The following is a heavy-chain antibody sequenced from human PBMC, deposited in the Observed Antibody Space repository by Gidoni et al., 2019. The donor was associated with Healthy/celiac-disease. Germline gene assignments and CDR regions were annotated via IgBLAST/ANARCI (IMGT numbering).Heavy chain of an antibody. CDR1: GYTLPELS. CDR3: ATEYSSSWSYWYFDL. V-gene: IGHV1-24*01. CDR2: FDPEDGET. J-gene: IGHJ2*01. D-gene: IGHD6-13*01. Sequence: QVQLVQSGAEVKKPGSSVKVPCKVSGYTLPELSMHWVRQAPGKGLEWMGGFDPEDGETIYAQKFQGRVTMTEDTSTDTAYMELSSLRSEDTAVYYCATEYSSSWSYWYFDLWGRGTLVTVSS.